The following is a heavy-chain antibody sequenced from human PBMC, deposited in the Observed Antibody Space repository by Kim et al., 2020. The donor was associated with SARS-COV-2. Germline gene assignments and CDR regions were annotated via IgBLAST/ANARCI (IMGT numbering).Heavy chain of an antibody. CDR2: IYYSGST. J-gene: IGHJ6*01. D-gene: IGHD2-15*01. CDR1: GGSISSGDYY. CDR3: ARQVVVRASGLNYYYGMAV. V-gene: IGHV4-31*03. Sequence: SETLSLTCTVSGGSISSGDYYWSWIRQHPGKGLEWIQYIYYSGSTYYNPSLKSRVTISVDTSKNQFSLKLSSVTAADTAVYYCARQVVVRASGLNYYYGMAVGRERTTDTV.